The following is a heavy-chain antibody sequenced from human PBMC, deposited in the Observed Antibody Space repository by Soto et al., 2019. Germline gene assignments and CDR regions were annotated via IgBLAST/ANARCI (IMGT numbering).Heavy chain of an antibody. D-gene: IGHD6-19*01. V-gene: IGHV3-33*01. CDR2: IWFDGSNK. CDR3: ARVAYSSGWSEWFDP. Sequence: RRLPCASSGFTFSSYGMHWVRQAPGKGLEWVAVIWFDGSNKYYADSVKGRFTISRDNSKTTLYLQMNSLRAEDTAVYYCARVAYSSGWSEWFDPWGQGTLVTVSS. CDR1: GFTFSSYG. J-gene: IGHJ5*02.